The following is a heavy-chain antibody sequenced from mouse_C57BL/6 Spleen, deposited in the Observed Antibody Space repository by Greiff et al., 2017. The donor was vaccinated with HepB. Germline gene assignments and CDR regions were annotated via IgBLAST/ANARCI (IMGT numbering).Heavy chain of an antibody. Sequence: VQLQQSGAELVKPGASVKLSCKASGYTFTSYWMHWVKQRPGRGLEWIGRIDPNSGGTKYNEKFKSKATLTVDKPSSTAYMQISSLTSEDSAVYYCARIYYGNYHAMDYWGQGTSVTVSS. CDR3: ARIYYGNYHAMDY. CDR1: GYTFTSYW. J-gene: IGHJ4*01. CDR2: IDPNSGGT. V-gene: IGHV1-72*01. D-gene: IGHD2-1*01.